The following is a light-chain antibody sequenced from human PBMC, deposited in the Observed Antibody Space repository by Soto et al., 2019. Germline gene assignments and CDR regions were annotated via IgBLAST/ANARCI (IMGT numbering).Light chain of an antibody. CDR1: QSVSSYY. V-gene: IGKV3-20*01. Sequence: EIVFTQSPGNLSLSPGERATLSCRASQSVSSYYLAWYQQKPGQAPRLLIYGASTRATGIPDRFSGSGSGTDFTLTXTRLEPEDCALYYCQQSPVTFGQGTKVDIK. CDR3: QQSPVT. CDR2: GAS. J-gene: IGKJ1*01.